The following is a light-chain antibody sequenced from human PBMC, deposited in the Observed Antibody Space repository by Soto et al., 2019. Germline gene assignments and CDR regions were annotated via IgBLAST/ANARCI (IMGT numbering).Light chain of an antibody. CDR3: QQYNNWPLT. Sequence: EIVLTQSPATLSVSPGDRATLSCRASQSVSSDLAWFQQKPGQAPRFLIYDASTRATGIPARFSGSGSETDFTLTISSLQSEDFAIYYWQQYNNWPLTFGGGTKVEIK. J-gene: IGKJ4*01. CDR1: QSVSSD. CDR2: DAS. V-gene: IGKV3-15*01.